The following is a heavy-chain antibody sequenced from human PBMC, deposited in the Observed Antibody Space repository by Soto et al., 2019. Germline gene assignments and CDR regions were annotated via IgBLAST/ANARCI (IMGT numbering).Heavy chain of an antibody. D-gene: IGHD5-18*01. CDR1: GXTFTSYD. CDR3: ARGGDTAMVTYETTPLDY. J-gene: IGHJ4*02. V-gene: IGHV1-8*01. CDR2: MNPNSGNT. Sequence: GASVKVSCKASGXTFTSYDINWVRQATGQGLEWMGWMNPNSGNTGYAQKFQGRVTMTRNTSISTAYMELSSLRSEDTAVYYCARGGDTAMVTYETTPLDYWGQGTLVTVSS.